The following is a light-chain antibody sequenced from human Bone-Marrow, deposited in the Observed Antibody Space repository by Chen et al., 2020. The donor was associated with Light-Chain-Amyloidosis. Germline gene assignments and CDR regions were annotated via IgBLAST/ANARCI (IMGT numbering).Light chain of an antibody. CDR2: DDS. Sequence: SYVLTQPSSVSVAPGQTATIACGGNNIGSTSVHWYQKTPGQAPLLVVYDDSDRPSGIPERLSGSNSGNTATLTMSRVEAGDEADYYCQVWDRSSDRPVCGGGTKLTVL. V-gene: IGLV3-21*02. CDR3: QVWDRSSDRPV. CDR1: NIGSTS. J-gene: IGLJ3*02.